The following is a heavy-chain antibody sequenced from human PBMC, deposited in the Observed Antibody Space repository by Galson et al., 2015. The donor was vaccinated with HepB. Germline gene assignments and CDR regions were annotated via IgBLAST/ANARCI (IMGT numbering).Heavy chain of an antibody. V-gene: IGHV3-23*01. CDR2: ISGSGGST. D-gene: IGHD6-13*01. J-gene: IGHJ4*02. CDR3: ANQYSSSGNFDY. Sequence: SLRLSCAASGFTFSSYAMSWVRQAPGKGLEWVSAISGSGGSTYYADSVKGRFTISRDNSKNTLYLQMNSLRAEDTAVYYCANQYSSSGNFDYWGQGTLVTVSS. CDR1: GFTFSSYA.